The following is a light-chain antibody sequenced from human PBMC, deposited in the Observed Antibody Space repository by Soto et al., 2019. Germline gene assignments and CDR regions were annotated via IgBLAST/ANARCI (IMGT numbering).Light chain of an antibody. CDR1: SSNIGAGYD. V-gene: IGLV1-40*01. CDR3: QSYDSSLSGSGV. J-gene: IGLJ2*01. CDR2: GNS. Sequence: QSVLTQPPSVSGAPGQRVTISCTGSSSNIGAGYDVHWYQQLPGTAPKLLIYGNSNRPSGVPDRFSGSKSATSASLAITGLQAEDEADYYCQSYDSSLSGSGVFGGGTKLLVL.